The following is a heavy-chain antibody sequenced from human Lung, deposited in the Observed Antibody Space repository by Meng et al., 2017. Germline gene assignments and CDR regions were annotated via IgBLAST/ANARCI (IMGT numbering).Heavy chain of an antibody. V-gene: IGHV4-39*07. CDR1: GRALSSSSYY. CDR3: ARVDYYGSGSRRFDP. Sequence: LRASDPRLVAPSVVLSRLCTSSGRALSSSSYYCGVIRPPPVKGLEWIGSIYYSGSTYYNTSLKSRVTISVDTSKNQFSLKLSSVTAADTAVYYCARVDYYGSGSRRFDPWGQGTLVTVSS. CDR2: IYYSGST. J-gene: IGHJ5*02. D-gene: IGHD3-10*01.